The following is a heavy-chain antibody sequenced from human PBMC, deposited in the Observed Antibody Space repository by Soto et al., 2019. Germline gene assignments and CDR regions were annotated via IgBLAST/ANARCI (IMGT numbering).Heavy chain of an antibody. Sequence: QVQLVESGGGVVQPGRSLRLSCAASGFTFSSYGMHWVRQAPGKGLEWVAVISYDGSNKYYADSVKGRFTISRDNSKNTLYLQMNSLRAEDTAVYYCAKASGSYYRDAFDIWGQGTMVTVSS. J-gene: IGHJ3*02. CDR3: AKASGSYYRDAFDI. CDR2: ISYDGSNK. CDR1: GFTFSSYG. D-gene: IGHD1-26*01. V-gene: IGHV3-30*18.